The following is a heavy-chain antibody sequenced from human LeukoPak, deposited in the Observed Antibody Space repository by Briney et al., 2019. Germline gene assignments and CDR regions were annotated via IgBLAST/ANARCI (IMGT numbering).Heavy chain of an antibody. V-gene: IGHV1-69*13. Sequence: ASVKVSCKASGGTFSSCAISWVRQAPGQGLEWMGGIIPIFGTANYAQKFQGRVTITADESTSTAYMELSSLRSEDTAVYYCARDNSKLVRYYYYGMDVWGQGTTVTVSS. D-gene: IGHD6-13*01. CDR3: ARDNSKLVRYYYYGMDV. J-gene: IGHJ6*02. CDR1: GGTFSSCA. CDR2: IIPIFGTA.